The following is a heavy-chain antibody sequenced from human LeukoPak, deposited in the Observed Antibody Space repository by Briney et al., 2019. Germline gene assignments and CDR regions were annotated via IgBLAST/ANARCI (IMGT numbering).Heavy chain of an antibody. CDR2: ISGGGGST. Sequence: GGSLRLSCEASGFSFSNYAMPWVRQAPGQGLEWVSGISGGGGSTNYADFVKGRFTISRDNSKNTAYLQLSSLRAEDTAVYYCAKCARIDWLPIDYWGQGSLVTVSS. J-gene: IGHJ4*02. V-gene: IGHV3-23*01. D-gene: IGHD3-9*01. CDR1: GFSFSNYA. CDR3: AKCARIDWLPIDY.